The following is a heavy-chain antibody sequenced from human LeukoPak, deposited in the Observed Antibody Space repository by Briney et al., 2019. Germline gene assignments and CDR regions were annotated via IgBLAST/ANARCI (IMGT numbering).Heavy chain of an antibody. D-gene: IGHD5-12*01. CDR1: GFTLSSSA. CDR2: ISGSGSGGST. CDR3: AKGGGYEAQYYYYYLDV. J-gene: IGHJ6*03. V-gene: IGHV3-23*01. Sequence: PGGSLRLSCAASGFTLSSSAMSWVRQAPGKGLEWVSSISGSGSGGSTYYADSVKGRFTISRDNSKNTLYLQMNSLTAEDTAVYYCAKGGGYEAQYYYYYLDVWGKGTTVTISS.